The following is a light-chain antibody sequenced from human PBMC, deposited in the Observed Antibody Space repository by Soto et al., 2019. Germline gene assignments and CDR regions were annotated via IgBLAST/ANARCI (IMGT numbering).Light chain of an antibody. J-gene: IGKJ1*01. CDR1: QSVSSSY. Sequence: EIVLTQSPGTLSLSPGERATLSCRASQSVSSSYLAWYQQKPGQAPRLLIYGASSRATGIPDRFSGSGSGTDFPLTISRLEPEDFAVYYCQQYGSSLTWTFGQGTKV. CDR2: GAS. CDR3: QQYGSSLTWT. V-gene: IGKV3-20*01.